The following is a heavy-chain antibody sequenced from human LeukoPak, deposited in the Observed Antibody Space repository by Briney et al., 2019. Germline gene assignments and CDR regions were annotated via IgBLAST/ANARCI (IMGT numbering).Heavy chain of an antibody. V-gene: IGHV3-33*06. CDR2: IWYDGSRR. D-gene: IGHD1-26*01. CDR3: AKDKWEQRDNYFHYFDY. J-gene: IGHJ4*02. Sequence: GGSLRLSCAASGFRFDSHIMHRVRQAPGKGLEWVAGIWYDGSRRHYGDSAEGRFSISRDNFRNTLDLQMNSLTAEDTAVYFCAKDKWEQRDNYFHYFDYWGQGILVTVSS. CDR1: GFRFDSHI.